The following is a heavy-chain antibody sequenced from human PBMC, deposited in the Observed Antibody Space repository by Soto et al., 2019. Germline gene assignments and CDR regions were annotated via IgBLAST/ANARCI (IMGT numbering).Heavy chain of an antibody. D-gene: IGHD4-17*01. Sequence: SRRLSCAASGFTFSRYAMSWVRQAPGKGLEWVSAISGSGGSTYYADSVKGRFTISRDNSKNTLYLQMNSLRAEDTAVYYCAKDQSPHDYGDYVLDPWGQGTLVTVSS. V-gene: IGHV3-23*01. J-gene: IGHJ5*02. CDR1: GFTFSRYA. CDR2: ISGSGGST. CDR3: AKDQSPHDYGDYVLDP.